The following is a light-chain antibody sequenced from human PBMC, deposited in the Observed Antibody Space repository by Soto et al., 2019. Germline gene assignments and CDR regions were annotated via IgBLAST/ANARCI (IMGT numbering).Light chain of an antibody. Sequence: QSVLTQPPSVSGAPGQRVTISCTGSSSNIGAGYDVHWYQQLPGTAPKLLMYGNSNRPSGVPDRFSGSKSGTSASLAITGLQVEDEADYYCQSYDSSLSGWVFGGGTQLTVL. CDR2: GNS. CDR3: QSYDSSLSGWV. J-gene: IGLJ3*02. CDR1: SSNIGAGYD. V-gene: IGLV1-40*01.